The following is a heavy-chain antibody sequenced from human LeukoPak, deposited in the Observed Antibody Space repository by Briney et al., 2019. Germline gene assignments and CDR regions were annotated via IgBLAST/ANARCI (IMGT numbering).Heavy chain of an antibody. CDR1: GFTFSSYW. D-gene: IGHD6-6*01. J-gene: IGHJ5*02. CDR2: VNTDGYSA. Sequence: GGSLRLSCAASGFTFSSYWMHWVRQAPGKGLVWVSRVNTDGYSATYADSVKGRFTISRDNAKNSLYLQMNSLRAEDTAVYYCARDYLPDPTHIAARRDNWFDPWGQGTLVTVSS. V-gene: IGHV3-74*01. CDR3: ARDYLPDPTHIAARRDNWFDP.